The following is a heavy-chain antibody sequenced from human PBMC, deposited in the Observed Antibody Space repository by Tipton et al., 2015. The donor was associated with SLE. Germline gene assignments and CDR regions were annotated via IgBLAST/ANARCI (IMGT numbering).Heavy chain of an antibody. Sequence: GSLRLSCAASGFTFSSYSMNWVRQAPGKGLEWVSSISSSSSYIYYADSVKGRFTISRDNAKNSLYLQMNSLRAEDTAVYYCARITGYCTNGVCYNWLFDLWGRGTLVTVSS. CDR1: GFTFSSYS. J-gene: IGHJ2*01. CDR2: ISSSSSYI. D-gene: IGHD2-8*01. CDR3: ARITGYCTNGVCYNWLFDL. V-gene: IGHV3-21*01.